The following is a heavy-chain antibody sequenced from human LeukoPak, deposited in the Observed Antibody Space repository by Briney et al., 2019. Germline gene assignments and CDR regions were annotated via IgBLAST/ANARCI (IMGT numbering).Heavy chain of an antibody. CDR1: GVSISSYY. J-gene: IGHJ4*02. Sequence: SETLSLTCTVSGVSISSYYWSWIRQPPGKGLEWIGYIYYSGSTNYNPSLKSRVTISVDTSKNQFSLKLSSVTAADTAVYYCARVRDGSGGYPFDYWGQGTLVTVSS. V-gene: IGHV4-59*01. CDR2: IYYSGST. D-gene: IGHD3-10*01. CDR3: ARVRDGSGGYPFDY.